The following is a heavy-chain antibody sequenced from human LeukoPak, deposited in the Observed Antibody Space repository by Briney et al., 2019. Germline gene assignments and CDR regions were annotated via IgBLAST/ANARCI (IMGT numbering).Heavy chain of an antibody. Sequence: LSLTCTVSGGSISSYYWSWVRQAPGKGLEWVSYISTSGSTKYYADSVKGRFTISRDNAKNSLYLQMNSLRAEDTAVYYCARDRDPGYNDSSGYRRVNAFDIWGQGTMVTVSS. V-gene: IGHV3-48*03. CDR1: GGSISSYY. D-gene: IGHD3-22*01. J-gene: IGHJ3*02. CDR2: ISTSGSTK. CDR3: ARDRDPGYNDSSGYRRVNAFDI.